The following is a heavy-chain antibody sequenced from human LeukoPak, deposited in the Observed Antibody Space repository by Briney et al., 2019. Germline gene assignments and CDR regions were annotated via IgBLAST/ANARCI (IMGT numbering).Heavy chain of an antibody. Sequence: PGGSLRLSCAASGFTFSSYSMNWVRQAPGKGLEWVSSISSSSSYIYYADSVKGRFTISRDNAKNSLYLQMNSLRAEDTAVYYCARATPFYSYGYYFVGAFDIWGQGTMVTVSS. J-gene: IGHJ3*02. CDR3: ARATPFYSYGYYFVGAFDI. CDR1: GFTFSSYS. CDR2: ISSSSSYI. D-gene: IGHD5-18*01. V-gene: IGHV3-21*01.